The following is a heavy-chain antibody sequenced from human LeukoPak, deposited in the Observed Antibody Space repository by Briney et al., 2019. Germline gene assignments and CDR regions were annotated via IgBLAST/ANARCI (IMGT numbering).Heavy chain of an antibody. CDR2: ISSGSSTI. Sequence: GGSLRLSCAASGFTFSSYSMNWVRQAPGKGLEWVSYISSGSSTIYYADSVKGRFTISRDNAKNSLYLQMNSLRDEDTAVYYCARDILAYYYDSSGYGPFDYWGQGTLVTVSS. CDR1: GFTFSSYS. D-gene: IGHD3-22*01. CDR3: ARDILAYYYDSSGYGPFDY. J-gene: IGHJ4*02. V-gene: IGHV3-48*02.